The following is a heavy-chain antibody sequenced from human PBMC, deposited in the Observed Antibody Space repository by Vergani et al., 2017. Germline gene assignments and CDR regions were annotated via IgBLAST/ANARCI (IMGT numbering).Heavy chain of an antibody. J-gene: IGHJ4*02. D-gene: IGHD3-10*01. Sequence: EVPLLESGGGLVQPGGSLKLTCAASEFTFSNYAMNWVRQAPGKGLEWVSGISGSGVSAYYTESGKGRFTISRDNSKNMLFLQMNNLRTEDTAIYYCAKQYFVSGNYLFDYWGQGTLVTVSS. CDR2: ISGSGVSA. CDR3: AKQYFVSGNYLFDY. V-gene: IGHV3-23*01. CDR1: EFTFSNYA.